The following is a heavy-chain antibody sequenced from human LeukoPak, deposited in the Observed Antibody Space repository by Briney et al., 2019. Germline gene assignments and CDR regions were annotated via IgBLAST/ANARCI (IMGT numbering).Heavy chain of an antibody. CDR2: IHPSTGNP. J-gene: IGHJ4*02. CDR1: GYRFTNYA. Sequence: ASVKVSCKASGYRFTNYAMNWVRQAPGQGLEWMGWIHPSTGNPAYAQGFTGRFVFSLDTSVGTTYLHISSLKAEDTAVYFCARAFQSLGGLSLPDYWGQGTLVTVSS. CDR3: ARAFQSLGGLSLPDY. D-gene: IGHD3-16*02. V-gene: IGHV7-4-1*02.